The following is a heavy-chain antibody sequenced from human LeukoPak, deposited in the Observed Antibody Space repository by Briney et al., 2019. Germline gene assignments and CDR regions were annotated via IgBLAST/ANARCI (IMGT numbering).Heavy chain of an antibody. D-gene: IGHD6-13*01. CDR3: ARGYSSSWNYFDY. J-gene: IGHJ4*02. CDR1: GGSISNYW. Sequence: PSETLSLTCTVSGGSISNYWWSWIRQPPGKGLEWIGYVFDSEGTNYNPSLKGRVTISVDTSKKQFSLKLSSVTAADTAVYYCARGYSSSWNYFDYWGQGTLVTVSS. V-gene: IGHV4-59*01. CDR2: VFDSEGT.